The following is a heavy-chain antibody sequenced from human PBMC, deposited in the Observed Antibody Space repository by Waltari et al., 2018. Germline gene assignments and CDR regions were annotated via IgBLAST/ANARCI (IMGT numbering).Heavy chain of an antibody. CDR1: GGSFSGFR. CDR2: ITHTGTT. J-gene: IGHJ4*02. D-gene: IGHD1-1*01. V-gene: IGHV4-34*02. CDR3: ARSQGLTDIQLWFVY. Sequence: QVQLQQWGAGLLKPSETLSLTCAVHGGSFSGFRWSWIRQSPGKGLEWIGEITHTGTTNDNPSLKSRVTISGDTSKSQFSLKLSSVTAADTAMYYCARSQGLTDIQLWFVYWGQGSLVTVSS.